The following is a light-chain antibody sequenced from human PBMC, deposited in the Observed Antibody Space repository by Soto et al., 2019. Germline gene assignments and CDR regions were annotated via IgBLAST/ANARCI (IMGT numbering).Light chain of an antibody. CDR1: QTVSSW. Sequence: DIQMPQSPFTLSSSVGDRFTISCRASQTVSSWLAWYQQKPGKAPKLLIYKASTLKSGVPSRFSGSGSGTEFTLTISSLQPDDFATDYCQHYNSYSEAFGQGTKVDIK. V-gene: IGKV1-5*03. CDR3: QHYNSYSEA. J-gene: IGKJ1*01. CDR2: KAS.